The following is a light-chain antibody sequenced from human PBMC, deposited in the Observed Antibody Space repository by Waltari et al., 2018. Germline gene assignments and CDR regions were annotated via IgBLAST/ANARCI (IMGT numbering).Light chain of an antibody. CDR3: QSYDSSLSGSRV. V-gene: IGLV1-40*01. CDR1: SYNIGAGYD. CDR2: GNS. Sequence: QSVLTQPPSVSGAPGQRVTISCTGSSYNIGAGYDLHCHQQLPGTAPKLLIYGNSNRPSGVPDRFSGSKSGTSASLAITGLQAEDEADYYCQSYDSSLSGSRVFGGGTKLTVL. J-gene: IGLJ2*01.